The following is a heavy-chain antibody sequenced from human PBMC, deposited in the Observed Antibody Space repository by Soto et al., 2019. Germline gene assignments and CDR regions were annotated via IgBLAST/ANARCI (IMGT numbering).Heavy chain of an antibody. CDR2: ISGSGGST. V-gene: IGHV3-23*01. CDR3: AKVAGLFLEWLFYYFDY. Sequence: PGGSLRLSCAASGFTFSSYAMSWVRQAPGKGLEWVSAISGSGGSTYYADSVKGRFTISRDNSKNTLYLQMNSLRAEDTAVYYCAKVAGLFLEWLFYYFDYWGQGTLVTVSS. D-gene: IGHD3-3*01. CDR1: GFTFSSYA. J-gene: IGHJ4*02.